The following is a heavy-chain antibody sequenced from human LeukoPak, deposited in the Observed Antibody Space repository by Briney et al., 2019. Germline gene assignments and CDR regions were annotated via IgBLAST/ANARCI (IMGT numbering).Heavy chain of an antibody. V-gene: IGHV3-21*01. Sequence: PSGTLSLTCAVSGGSISSSNWWSWVRQAPGKGLEWVSSISSSNSYIYYADSVKGRFTISRDNAKNSLYLQMNSLRAEDTAVYYCAKQSFSGYFFDYWGQGTLVTVSS. D-gene: IGHD5-12*01. J-gene: IGHJ4*02. CDR1: GGSISSSN. CDR2: ISSSNSYI. CDR3: AKQSFSGYFFDY.